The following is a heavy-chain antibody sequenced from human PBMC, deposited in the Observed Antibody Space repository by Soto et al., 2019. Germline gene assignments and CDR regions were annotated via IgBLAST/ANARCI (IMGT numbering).Heavy chain of an antibody. D-gene: IGHD1-26*01. Sequence: SGPTLVKPTQTLTLTCTFSGFSLSTSGMCVSWIRQPPGKALEWLARIDWDDDKYYSTSLKTRLTISKDTSKNQVVLTMTNMDPVDTATYYGARITRRRSYYAFDIWGQGTMVTVSS. V-gene: IGHV2-70*11. J-gene: IGHJ3*02. CDR1: GFSLSTSGMC. CDR2: IDWDDDK. CDR3: ARITRRRSYYAFDI.